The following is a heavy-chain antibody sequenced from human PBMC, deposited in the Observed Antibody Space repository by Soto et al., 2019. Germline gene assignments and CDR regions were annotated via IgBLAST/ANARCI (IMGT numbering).Heavy chain of an antibody. CDR3: ASGRIVLVPAAPPDY. Sequence: SVKVSCKASGGTFSSYAISWVRQAPGQGLEWMGGIIPIFGTASYAQKFQGRVTITADESTSTAYMELSSLRSEDTAVYYCASGRIVLVPAAPPDYWGQGTLVTVSS. CDR1: GGTFSSYA. V-gene: IGHV1-69*13. J-gene: IGHJ4*02. D-gene: IGHD2-2*01. CDR2: IIPIFGTA.